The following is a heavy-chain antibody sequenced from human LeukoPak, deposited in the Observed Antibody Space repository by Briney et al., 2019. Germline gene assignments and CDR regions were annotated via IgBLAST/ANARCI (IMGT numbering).Heavy chain of an antibody. V-gene: IGHV1-18*01. Sequence: ASVKVSCKASGYTFTSYGISWVRQAPGQGLEWMGWISAYNGNTNYAQKLQGRVTMTTDTSTSTAYMELRSLRSDDTAVNYCAREGDIVVVPAAIDYYYYGMDVWGQGTTVTVSS. CDR3: AREGDIVVVPAAIDYYYYGMDV. J-gene: IGHJ6*02. CDR1: GYTFTSYG. CDR2: ISAYNGNT. D-gene: IGHD2-2*01.